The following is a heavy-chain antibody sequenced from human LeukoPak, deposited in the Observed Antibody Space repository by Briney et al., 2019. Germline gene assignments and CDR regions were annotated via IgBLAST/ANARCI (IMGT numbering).Heavy chain of an antibody. Sequence: GGSLRLSCAASGFTFSSYSMNWVRQAPGKGLEWVSSISSSSSDIYHADSVKGRFTISRDNAKNSLYLQMNSLRAEDTAVYYCARITHYYDGSGHYYDGSPRYYFDYWGQGTLVTVSS. D-gene: IGHD3-22*01. CDR1: GFTFSSYS. CDR2: ISSSSSDI. CDR3: ARITHYYDGSGHYYDGSPRYYFDY. V-gene: IGHV3-21*01. J-gene: IGHJ4*02.